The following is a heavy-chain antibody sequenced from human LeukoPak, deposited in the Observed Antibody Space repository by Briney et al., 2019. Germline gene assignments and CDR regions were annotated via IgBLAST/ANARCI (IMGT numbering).Heavy chain of an antibody. CDR3: VKLPYSDTSAYYVDY. CDR2: IRGSGGRP. V-gene: IGHV3-23*01. J-gene: IGHJ4*02. Sequence: GGSLRLSCAASGFTFSSYVMNWVRQAPGKGLEWVSGIRGSGGRPFYAGSVKGRFTISRDNSKNTLSLQMSSLRPEDTAVYYCVKLPYSDTSAYYVDYWGQGTLVTVSS. D-gene: IGHD3-22*01. CDR1: GFTFSSYV.